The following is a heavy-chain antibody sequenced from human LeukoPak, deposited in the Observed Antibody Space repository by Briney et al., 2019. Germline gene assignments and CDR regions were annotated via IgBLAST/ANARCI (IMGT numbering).Heavy chain of an antibody. D-gene: IGHD1-26*01. Sequence: PSETLSLTCTVSGGFMSSYYWSWVRQSPGKGLEWIGYISNSGSTNYNPSLKSRVTISIDTSKNRFPLILSSVTAADTAVYFCARLGSYHDFWGQGALVTVSS. CDR2: ISNSGST. CDR1: GGFMSSYY. CDR3: ARLGSYHDF. V-gene: IGHV4-59*08. J-gene: IGHJ4*02.